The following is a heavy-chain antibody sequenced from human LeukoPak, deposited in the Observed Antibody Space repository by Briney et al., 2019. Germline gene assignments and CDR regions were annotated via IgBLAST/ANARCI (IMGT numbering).Heavy chain of an antibody. D-gene: IGHD3-3*01. CDR3: AKDHYWSIDY. J-gene: IGHJ4*02. Sequence: GGSLRLSCAASGFDFSSNWMHWVRHAPGQGLVWVSRIKSDGISTNYADSVKGRFTISRDVAKNTLYLQMNSLRAEDTGVYYCAKDHYWSIDYWGRGTLVTVSS. V-gene: IGHV3-74*01. CDR1: GFDFSSNW. CDR2: IKSDGIST.